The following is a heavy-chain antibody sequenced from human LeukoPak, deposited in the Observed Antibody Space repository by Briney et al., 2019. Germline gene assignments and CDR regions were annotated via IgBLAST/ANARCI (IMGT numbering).Heavy chain of an antibody. V-gene: IGHV1-24*01. CDR2: FDPEDGET. D-gene: IGHD2-21*02. Sequence: ASVKVSCKVSGYTLTELSMHWVRQAPGKGLEWMGGFDPEDGETIYAQKFQGRVTMTEYTSTDTAYMELSSLRSEDTAVYYCARAHPPLTVGGWFDPWGQGTLVTVSS. CDR1: GYTLTELS. J-gene: IGHJ5*02. CDR3: ARAHPPLTVGGWFDP.